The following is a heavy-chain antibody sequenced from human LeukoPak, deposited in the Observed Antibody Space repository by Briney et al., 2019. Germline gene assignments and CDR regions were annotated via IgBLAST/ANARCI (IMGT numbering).Heavy chain of an antibody. CDR3: ATGDYGGYPHGFDI. J-gene: IGHJ3*02. D-gene: IGHD4-17*01. CDR1: GYTLTDLS. Sequence: ASVKVSCKVFGYTLTDLSIHWVRQAPGKGLEWMGGFDPEDYETIYAQKFQGRVTMTEDTSIDTAYMELSSLRWEDTAVYYCATGDYGGYPHGFDIWGRGTMVTVSS. CDR2: FDPEDYET. V-gene: IGHV1-24*01.